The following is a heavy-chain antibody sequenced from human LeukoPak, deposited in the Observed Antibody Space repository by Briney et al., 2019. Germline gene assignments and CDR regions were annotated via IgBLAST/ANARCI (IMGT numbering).Heavy chain of an antibody. D-gene: IGHD1-26*01. CDR2: IYHSGST. V-gene: IGHV4-30-2*01. CDR3: ARDRMGGALVN. CDR1: GGSISSGGYY. J-gene: IGHJ4*02. Sequence: SQTLSLTCTVSGGSISSGGYYWSWIRQPPGKGLEWIGYIYHSGSTYYNPSLKSRVTISVDRSKNQFSLKLSSVTAADTAVYYCARDRMGGALVNWGQGTLVTVSS.